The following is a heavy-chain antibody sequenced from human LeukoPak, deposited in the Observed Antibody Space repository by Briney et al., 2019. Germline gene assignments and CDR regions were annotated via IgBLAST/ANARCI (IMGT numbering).Heavy chain of an antibody. J-gene: IGHJ2*01. CDR3: GRGNTVVTHWYFDL. CDR2: INHSGST. Sequence: KPSETLSLSCAVYGGSFSGYYWSWIRQPPGKGLEWIGEINHSGSTNYNPSLKSRVTISVDTSKNQFSLKLSSVTAADTAVYYCGRGNTVVTHWYFDLLGRGTLGTVSS. V-gene: IGHV4-34*01. D-gene: IGHD4-23*01. CDR1: GGSFSGYY.